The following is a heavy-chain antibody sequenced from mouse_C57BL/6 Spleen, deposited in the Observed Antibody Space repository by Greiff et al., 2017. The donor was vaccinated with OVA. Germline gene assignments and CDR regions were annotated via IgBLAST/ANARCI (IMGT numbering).Heavy chain of an antibody. J-gene: IGHJ1*03. Sequence: GAELVKPGASVKLSCKASGSTFTEYTIHWVKQRSGQGLEWIGWFYPGSGSIKYNEKFKDKATLTADKSSSTVYMELSRMTTEDSAVYYCARDEDPYVDVWGTGTTVTVSS. CDR2: FYPGSGSI. CDR1: GSTFTEYT. V-gene: IGHV1-62-2*01. CDR3: ARDEDPYVDV.